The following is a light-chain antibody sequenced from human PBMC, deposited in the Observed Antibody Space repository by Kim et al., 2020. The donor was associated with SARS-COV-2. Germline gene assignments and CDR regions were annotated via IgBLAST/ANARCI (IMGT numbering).Light chain of an antibody. CDR2: AAS. CDR1: QSVSIY. Sequence: DIQMTQSPSSLSASVGDRVSITCRASQSVSIYLNWYQHTPGRAPKLLIYAASSLQSGVPSMFSGSGSGTHFTLTVSSLRPEDFATYYCQQSYSTPFTFGPGTKVDIK. CDR3: QQSYSTPFT. V-gene: IGKV1-39*01. J-gene: IGKJ3*01.